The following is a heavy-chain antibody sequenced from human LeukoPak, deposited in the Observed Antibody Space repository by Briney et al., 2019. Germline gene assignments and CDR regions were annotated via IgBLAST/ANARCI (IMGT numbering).Heavy chain of an antibody. V-gene: IGHV3-23*01. J-gene: IGHJ4*02. CDR2: ISGSGGST. D-gene: IGHD6-19*01. CDR3: AKDLGGSGWYSISLDY. Sequence: PGGSLRLFCAPSGFTFSSYAMSWARHAPGEGLECVLAISGSGGSTYYADSEKGRFPLSRQNSKNTLYLQINSLRAADTATVYSAKDLGGSGWYSISLDYWGEGTLVTVSS. CDR1: GFTFSSYA.